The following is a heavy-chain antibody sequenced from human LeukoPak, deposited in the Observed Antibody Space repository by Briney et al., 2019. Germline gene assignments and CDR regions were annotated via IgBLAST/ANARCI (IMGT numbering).Heavy chain of an antibody. Sequence: ASVKVSCKASGGTFSSYAISWVRQAPGQGLEWMGWISAYNGNTNYAQKLQGRVTMTTDTSTSTAYMELRSLRSDDTAVYYCARDRGGQDDWFDPWGQGTLVTVSS. D-gene: IGHD2-15*01. V-gene: IGHV1-18*01. CDR3: ARDRGGQDDWFDP. CDR1: GGTFSSYA. J-gene: IGHJ5*02. CDR2: ISAYNGNT.